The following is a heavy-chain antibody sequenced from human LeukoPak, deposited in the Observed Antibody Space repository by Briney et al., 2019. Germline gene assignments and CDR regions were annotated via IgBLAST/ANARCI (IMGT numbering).Heavy chain of an antibody. D-gene: IGHD3-22*01. CDR2: INSDGSST. V-gene: IGHV3-74*01. Sequence: GGSLRLSCAASGFTFGIYWMHWVRQAPGKGLVWVSRINSDGSSTSYADSVKGRFTISRDNAKNTLYLQMNSLGAEDTAVYYCATTYYYDRSGYAGYWGQGTLVTVSS. J-gene: IGHJ4*02. CDR1: GFTFGIYW. CDR3: ATTYYYDRSGYAGY.